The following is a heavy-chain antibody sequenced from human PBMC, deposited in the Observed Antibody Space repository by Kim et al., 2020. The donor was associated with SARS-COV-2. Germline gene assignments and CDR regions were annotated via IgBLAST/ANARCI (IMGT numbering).Heavy chain of an antibody. J-gene: IGHJ4*02. CDR1: GGSISSYY. CDR3: ARMSGGNPGDFDY. CDR2: IYYSGST. D-gene: IGHD2-15*01. V-gene: IGHV4-59*13. Sequence: SETLSLTCTVSGGSISSYYWSWIRQPPGKGLEWIGYIYYSGSTNYNPSLKSRVTISVDTSKNQFSLKLSSVTAADTAVYYCARMSGGNPGDFDYWGQGTLVTVSS.